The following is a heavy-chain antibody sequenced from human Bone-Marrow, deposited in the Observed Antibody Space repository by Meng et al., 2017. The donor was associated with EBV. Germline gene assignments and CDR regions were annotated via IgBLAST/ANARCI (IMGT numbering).Heavy chain of an antibody. CDR3: SRDLAGSDDY. D-gene: IGHD1-14*01. CDR1: EFTLRRYW. J-gene: IGHJ4*02. Sequence: EVQVLDDGGALVQPGGSLRLSCAASEFTLRRYWMHWVRQGPGKEPLWVSRINEDGTITNYADSVKGRFTISRDNAKNTLYLQMNNLRAEDTAVHYCSRDLAGSDDYWGRGTLVTVSS. V-gene: IGHV3-74*01. CDR2: INEDGTIT.